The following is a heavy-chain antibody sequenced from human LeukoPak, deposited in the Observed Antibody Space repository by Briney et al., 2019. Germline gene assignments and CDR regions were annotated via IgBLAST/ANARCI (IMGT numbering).Heavy chain of an antibody. Sequence: TGGSLRLSCAASGFTFSSYEMNWLRQAPGKGPEWVAVISYDGSNKYYADSVKGRFTISRDNSKNTLYLQMNSLRAEDTAVYYCAKDASPTVTTAYWYFDLWGRGTLVTVSS. D-gene: IGHD4-17*01. CDR3: AKDASPTVTTAYWYFDL. CDR1: GFTFSSYE. J-gene: IGHJ2*01. V-gene: IGHV3-30*18. CDR2: ISYDGSNK.